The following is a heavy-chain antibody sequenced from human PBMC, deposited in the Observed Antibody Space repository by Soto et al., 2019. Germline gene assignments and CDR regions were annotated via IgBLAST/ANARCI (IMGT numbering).Heavy chain of an antibody. J-gene: IGHJ6*02. CDR3: GRQSEYSSSSTPYYGMDV. Sequence: HSETMPRSCSFCACSITDASYWVWLRQPPGKWLEWIGSSHHGGSTYYNPSLNSRLTISVDTSKNQFSLRLSPVTAADSAVYYCGRQSEYSSSSTPYYGMDVWGQGNTVTVSS. CDR1: ACSITDASY. D-gene: IGHD6-6*01. CDR2: SHHGGST. V-gene: IGHV4-38-2*02.